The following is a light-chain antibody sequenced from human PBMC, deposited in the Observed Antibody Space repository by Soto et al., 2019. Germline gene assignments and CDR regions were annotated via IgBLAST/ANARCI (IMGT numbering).Light chain of an antibody. CDR3: QHYNS. V-gene: IGKV1-5*03. CDR2: KAS. CDR1: LSISGW. Sequence: DIQMTQSPSTLSASVGDRVTITCRASLSISGWLAWYQQKPGKAPKLLIYKASSLESGVPSRFSGSGSGTEFTLTINNLQPDDFATYYCQHYNSFGPGTKVDIK. J-gene: IGKJ3*01.